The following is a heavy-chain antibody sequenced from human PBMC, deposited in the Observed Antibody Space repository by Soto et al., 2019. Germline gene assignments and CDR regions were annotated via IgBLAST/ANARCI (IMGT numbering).Heavy chain of an antibody. J-gene: IGHJ6*02. V-gene: IGHV4-31*03. CDR1: GGSISSGGYY. CDR2: IYYSGST. Sequence: QVQLQESGPGLVKPSQTLSLTCTVSGGSISSGGYYWSWIRQHPGKGLEWIGYIYYSGSTYYNPSIQSRVTISVDTSKNQFSLKLSSVTAADTAVYYCARDPYYYDSSGYYYYYYGMDVWGQGTTVTVSS. CDR3: ARDPYYYDSSGYYYYYYGMDV. D-gene: IGHD3-22*01.